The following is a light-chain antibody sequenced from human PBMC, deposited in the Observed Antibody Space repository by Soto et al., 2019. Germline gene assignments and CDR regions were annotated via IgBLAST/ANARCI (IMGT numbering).Light chain of an antibody. J-gene: IGKJ5*01. V-gene: IGKV3-11*01. CDR3: QQRRNWPPIT. Sequence: EIVLTQSPATLSLSPGERATLSCRASQSVSSYLAWYQQKPGQAPRLLIYDASNRATGIPARFSGSGSGTDFALTISSLEPEDFAVYYCQQRRNWPPITFGQGTLLEI. CDR1: QSVSSY. CDR2: DAS.